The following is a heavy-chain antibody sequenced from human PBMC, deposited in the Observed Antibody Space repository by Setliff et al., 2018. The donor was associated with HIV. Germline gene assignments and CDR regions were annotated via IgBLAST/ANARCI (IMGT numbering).Heavy chain of an antibody. J-gene: IGHJ4*02. D-gene: IGHD3-22*01. V-gene: IGHV3-30*02. CDR2: INYDVSNK. CDR1: GFTFSAHG. Sequence: GGSLRLSCIASGFTFSAHGMHWVRQAPGKGLEWVAFINYDVSNKYYADSVKGRFTISRDNSKNTLYLQMNSLRAEDTAVYYCAKDRYYDSSGSPFDYWGQGTLVTVSS. CDR3: AKDRYYDSSGSPFDY.